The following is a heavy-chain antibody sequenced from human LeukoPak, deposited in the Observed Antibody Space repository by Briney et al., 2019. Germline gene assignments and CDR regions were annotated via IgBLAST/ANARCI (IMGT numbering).Heavy chain of an antibody. CDR1: GFTFSSYG. CDR2: ISYDGSNK. J-gene: IGHJ4*02. Sequence: GGSLRLSCAASGFTFSSYGMHWVRQAPGKGLEWVAVISYDGSNKYYADSVKGRFTISRDNSENTLYLQMNSLRAEDTAVYYCASLRGYSGYDFSGFDYWGQGTLVTVSS. V-gene: IGHV3-30*03. CDR3: ASLRGYSGYDFSGFDY. D-gene: IGHD5-12*01.